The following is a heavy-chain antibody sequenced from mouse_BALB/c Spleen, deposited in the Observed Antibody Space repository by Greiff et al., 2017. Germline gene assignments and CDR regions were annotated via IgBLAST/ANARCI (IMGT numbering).Heavy chain of an antibody. CDR2: ISYSGST. V-gene: IGHV3-2*02. CDR1: GYSITSDYA. D-gene: IGHD2-3*01. J-gene: IGHJ3*01. CDR3: ARYDGYFTWFAY. Sequence: VQLKESGPGLVKPSQSLSLTCTVTGYSITSDYAWNWIRQFPGNKLEWMGYISYSGSTSYNPSLKSRISITRDTSKNQFFLQLNSVTTEDTATYYCARYDGYFTWFAYWGQGTLVTVSA.